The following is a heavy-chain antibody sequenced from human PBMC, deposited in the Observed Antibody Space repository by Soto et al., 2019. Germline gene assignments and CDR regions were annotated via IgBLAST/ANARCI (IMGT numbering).Heavy chain of an antibody. CDR3: AREGWPLLQSGMDV. CDR2: ISSDNRTI. CDR1: GFTFGHYS. D-gene: IGHD2-15*01. Sequence: EVQLVVSGGGLIQRGGSLRLSCAASGFTFGHYSMNWVRQAPGKGPEWVSYISSDNRTINYADSVKGRFIIIRDNAKKSLYLQMHSLRDEDAAVYYCAREGWPLLQSGMDVWGQGTTVTVSS. V-gene: IGHV3-48*02. J-gene: IGHJ6*02.